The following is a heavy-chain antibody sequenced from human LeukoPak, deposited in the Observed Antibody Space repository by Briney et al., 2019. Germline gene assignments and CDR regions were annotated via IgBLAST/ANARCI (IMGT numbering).Heavy chain of an antibody. CDR3: ARDQQTRNWNWYPI. V-gene: IGHV3-21*01. CDR1: GFTFSSYS. Sequence: GGSLRLSCAASGFTFSSYSMNWVRQAPGKGLEWVSSISSSSSYIYYADSVKGRFTISRDNAKNSLYLQMNSLRAEDTAVYYCARDQQTRNWNWYPIWGQGTMVTVSS. J-gene: IGHJ3*02. CDR2: ISSSSSYI. D-gene: IGHD1-7*01.